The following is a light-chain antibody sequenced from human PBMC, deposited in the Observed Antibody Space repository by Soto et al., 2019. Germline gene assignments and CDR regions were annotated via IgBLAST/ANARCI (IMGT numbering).Light chain of an antibody. CDR3: CSYAGSSTYV. V-gene: IGLV2-23*01. J-gene: IGLJ1*01. CDR2: EGS. Sequence: QSALTQPASVSGSPGQSITISCTGTSSDVGGYKLVSWYQQHPGKAPKLMIYEGSKRPSGVSNRFSASKSGNTASLTISGLQAEDEAAYYCCSYAGSSTYVFGTGTKLTVL. CDR1: SSDVGGYKL.